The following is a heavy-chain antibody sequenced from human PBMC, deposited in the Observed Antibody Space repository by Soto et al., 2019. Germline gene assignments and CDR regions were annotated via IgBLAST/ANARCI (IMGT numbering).Heavy chain of an antibody. V-gene: IGHV1-69*13. J-gene: IGHJ6*02. Sequence: SVKVSCKASGGTFSSYAISWVRQAPGQGLEWMGGTIPMFGTTNYAQKFQGRVTITADESTSTAYMEVSSLRSEDTAMYYCARTTGIVGASYSYYGMDVRGQGTTVTVSS. CDR1: GGTFSSYA. D-gene: IGHD1-26*01. CDR3: ARTTGIVGASYSYYGMDV. CDR2: TIPMFGTT.